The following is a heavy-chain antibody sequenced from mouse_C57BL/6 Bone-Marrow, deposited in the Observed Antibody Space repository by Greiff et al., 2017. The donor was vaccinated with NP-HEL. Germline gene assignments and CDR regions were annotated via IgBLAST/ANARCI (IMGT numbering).Heavy chain of an antibody. V-gene: IGHV1-55*01. CDR2: IYPGSGST. D-gene: IGHD2-1*01. CDR3: ARQPLYYGNLRWYFDV. Sequence: VKLQESGAELVKPGASVKMSCKASGYTFTSYWITWVKQRPGQGLEWIGDIYPGSGSTNYNEKFKSKATLTVDTSSSTAYMQLSSLTSEDSAVYYCARQPLYYGNLRWYFDVWGTGTTVTVSS. CDR1: GYTFTSYW. J-gene: IGHJ1*03.